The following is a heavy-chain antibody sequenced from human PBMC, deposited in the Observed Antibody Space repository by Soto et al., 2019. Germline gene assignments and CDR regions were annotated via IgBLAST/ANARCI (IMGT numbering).Heavy chain of an antibody. CDR3: ARFLITMVRGKRSNWYDP. CDR2: INHSGST. Sequence: PSETLSLTCAVYGGSFSGYYWSWIRQPPGKGLEWIGEINHSGSTNYNPSLKSRVTISVDTSKNQFSLKLSSVTAADTAVYYCARFLITMVRGKRSNWYDPWGQGTLVTVSS. V-gene: IGHV4-34*01. J-gene: IGHJ5*02. D-gene: IGHD3-10*01. CDR1: GGSFSGYY.